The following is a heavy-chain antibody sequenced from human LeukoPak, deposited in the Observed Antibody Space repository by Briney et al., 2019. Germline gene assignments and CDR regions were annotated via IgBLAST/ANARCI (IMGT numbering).Heavy chain of an antibody. CDR1: GFTFSSYW. V-gene: IGHV3-7*01. Sequence: GGSLRLSCAASGFTFSSYWMSWVRQAPGKGLEWVANIKQDGSEKYYVDSVKGRFTISRDNAKNSLYLQMNSLRAEDTAVYYCARVDYGDYRSHYYYMDVWGKGTTVTISS. CDR2: IKQDGSEK. D-gene: IGHD4-17*01. J-gene: IGHJ6*03. CDR3: ARVDYGDYRSHYYYMDV.